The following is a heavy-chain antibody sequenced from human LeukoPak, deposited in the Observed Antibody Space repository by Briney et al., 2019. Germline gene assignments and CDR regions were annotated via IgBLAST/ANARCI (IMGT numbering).Heavy chain of an antibody. D-gene: IGHD3-22*01. CDR3: ARGRGTQNHQYDSSGYYCDY. CDR2: IYYSGST. J-gene: IGHJ4*02. V-gene: IGHV4-39*01. Sequence: SETLSLTCTVSGGSISSSSYYWGWIRQPPGKGLEWIGSIYYSGSTYYNPSLKSRVTISVDTSKNQFSLKLSSVTAADTAVYYCARGRGTQNHQYDSSGYYCDYWGQGTLVTVSS. CDR1: GGSISSSSYY.